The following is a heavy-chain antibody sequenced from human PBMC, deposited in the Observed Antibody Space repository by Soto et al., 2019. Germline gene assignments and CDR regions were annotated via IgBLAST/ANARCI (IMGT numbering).Heavy chain of an antibody. J-gene: IGHJ4*02. Sequence: GGSLRLSCAASGFTFSSYSMNWVRQAPGKGLEWVSSITSSGSYIYYADSLKGRFTISRDNAQNSLYLQMSSLRAEDTAVYYCARAGDYYDSTVYFRYWGQGTLVTV. V-gene: IGHV3-21*01. CDR1: GFTFSSYS. CDR2: ITSSGSYI. CDR3: ARAGDYYDSTVYFRY. D-gene: IGHD3-22*01.